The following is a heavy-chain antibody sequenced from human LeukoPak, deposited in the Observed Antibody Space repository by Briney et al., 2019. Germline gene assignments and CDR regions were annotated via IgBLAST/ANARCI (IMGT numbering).Heavy chain of an antibody. D-gene: IGHD3-22*01. J-gene: IGHJ4*02. Sequence: GGSLRLSCTASGFNFGSDAMHWVRQAPGKGLEWVAFIWSDGSNDHYADSVKGRFTISRDNSKNTVCLQMNSLRVEDTAIYYCARDETYDYESNGYLDFWGQGTVVTVSS. V-gene: IGHV3-33*01. CDR2: IWSDGSND. CDR1: GFNFGSDA. CDR3: ARDETYDYESNGYLDF.